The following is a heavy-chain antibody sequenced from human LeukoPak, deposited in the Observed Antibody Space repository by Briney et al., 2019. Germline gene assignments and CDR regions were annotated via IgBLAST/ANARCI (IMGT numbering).Heavy chain of an antibody. CDR1: GGSFSGYY. D-gene: IGHD6-19*01. Sequence: PSETLSLTCAVCGGSFSGYYWSWIRQPPGKGLEWIGEINHSGSTNYNPSLKSRVTISVDTSKNQFSLKLSSVTAADTAVYYCARGSSQAGSGWFRYYYYYMDVWGKGTTVTVSS. CDR3: ARGSSQAGSGWFRYYYYYMDV. J-gene: IGHJ6*03. CDR2: INHSGST. V-gene: IGHV4-34*01.